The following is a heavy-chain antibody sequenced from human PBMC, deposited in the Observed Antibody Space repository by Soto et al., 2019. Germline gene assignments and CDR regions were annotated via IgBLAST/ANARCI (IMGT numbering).Heavy chain of an antibody. V-gene: IGHV4-59*08. CDR2: IYYSGST. CDR3: ARQPYDILTGYKYYFDY. CDR1: GGSISSYY. Sequence: SETLSLTCTVSGGSISSYYWSWIRQPPGKGLEWIGYIYYSGSTNYNPSLKSQVTISVDTSKNQFSLKLSSVTAADTAVYYCARQPYDILTGYKYYFDYWGQGTLVTVSS. D-gene: IGHD3-9*01. J-gene: IGHJ4*02.